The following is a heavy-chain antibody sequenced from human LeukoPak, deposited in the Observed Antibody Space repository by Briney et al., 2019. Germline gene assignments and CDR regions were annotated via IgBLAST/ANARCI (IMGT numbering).Heavy chain of an antibody. Sequence: PGGSLRLSCVASGFTVSGNYMNWVRQAPGKGLEWVSVIYSGGSTYYADAVKGRFTISRDNAKKSLYLQMNSLRAEDTAVYYCATIVVVSSSLEDYWGQGTLVTVSS. V-gene: IGHV3-53*01. CDR1: GFTVSGNY. CDR2: IYSGGST. D-gene: IGHD3-22*01. J-gene: IGHJ4*02. CDR3: ATIVVVSSSLEDY.